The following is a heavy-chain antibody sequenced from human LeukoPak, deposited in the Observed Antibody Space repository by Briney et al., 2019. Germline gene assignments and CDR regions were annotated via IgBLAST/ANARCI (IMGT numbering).Heavy chain of an antibody. D-gene: IGHD2-2*01. V-gene: IGHV3-64*01. Sequence: PGGSLRLSCAASGFYFSTYAMRWVRLPAGKGLEFVSAISKSGDDTSYGNDVKGRFTISRDKIKNTVDLEIGSLRVDDTGIYYCARIPEYWGQGTVVTVSS. CDR2: ISKSGDDT. CDR1: GFYFSTYA. CDR3: ARIPEY. J-gene: IGHJ1*01.